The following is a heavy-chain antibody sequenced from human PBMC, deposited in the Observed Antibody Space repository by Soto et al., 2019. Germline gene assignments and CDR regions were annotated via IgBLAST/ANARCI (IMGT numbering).Heavy chain of an antibody. V-gene: IGHV3-23*04. CDR2: ISGSGGST. D-gene: IGHD1-26*01. CDR3: AKDNRVGALGRAFDY. CDR1: GFTFSSYS. J-gene: IGHJ4*02. Sequence: EVQLVESGGGSVQPGGSLRLSCVASGFTFSSYSMNWVRQAPGKGLEWVSAISGSGGSTYYADSVKGRFTISRDNSKNTLYLQMNSLRAEDTAVYYCAKDNRVGALGRAFDYWGQGTLVTVSS.